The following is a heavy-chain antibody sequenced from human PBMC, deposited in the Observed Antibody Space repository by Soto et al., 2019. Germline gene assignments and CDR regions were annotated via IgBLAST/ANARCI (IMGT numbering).Heavy chain of an antibody. J-gene: IGHJ1*01. V-gene: IGHV3-30*18. CDR1: GFTFSSYV. D-gene: IGHD3-10*01. CDR2: ILYDGSDK. Sequence: GGSLRVSCAASGFTFSSYVMHWVRQSPGKGLEWVTGILYDGSDKYYADSVKGRFTISRENSKNTLYLQMNSLRTEDSAVYYCAKAGGGFGDFVHHWGQGTPVTVSS. CDR3: AKAGGGFGDFVHH.